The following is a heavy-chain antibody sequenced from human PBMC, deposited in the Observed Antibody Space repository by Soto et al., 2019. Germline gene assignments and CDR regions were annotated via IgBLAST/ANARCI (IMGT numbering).Heavy chain of an antibody. Sequence: QVQLVQSGAEVKKPGSSVKVSCKASGGTFSSYAISWVRQAPGQGLEWMGGIIPIFGTANYAQKFQGRVTITADESTSTAYMELSSLRSEDTAVYYCARPRVPKLVPEIDYYYGMDVWGQGTTVTVSS. CDR2: IIPIFGTA. V-gene: IGHV1-69*01. J-gene: IGHJ6*02. D-gene: IGHD6-13*01. CDR3: ARPRVPKLVPEIDYYYGMDV. CDR1: GGTFSSYA.